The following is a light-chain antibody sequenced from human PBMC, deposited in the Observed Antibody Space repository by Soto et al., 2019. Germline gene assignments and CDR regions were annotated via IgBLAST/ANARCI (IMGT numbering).Light chain of an antibody. CDR3: QQNYSTPIT. V-gene: IGKV1-39*01. CDR2: AAS. J-gene: IGKJ5*01. Sequence: DIQMTQSPSSLSASVGDRVTITCRASQSISSSLNWYQQKPGKAPKLLIYAASSLESGVPSRFSGSGSGTDFTLTSSSLQPEDFATYYCQQNYSTPITFGQGTRLEIK. CDR1: QSISSS.